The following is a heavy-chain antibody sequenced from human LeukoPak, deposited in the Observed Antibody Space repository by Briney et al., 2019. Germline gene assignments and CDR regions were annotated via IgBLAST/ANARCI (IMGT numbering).Heavy chain of an antibody. Sequence: PSETLSLTCTVSGGSISSYYWSWIRQPPGKGLEWIWYIYYSGSTNYNPSLKSRVTISVDTSKNQFSLKLSSVTAADTAVYYCARSPRTPELERGTYYFDYWGQGTLVTVSS. D-gene: IGHD1-1*01. CDR1: GGSISSYY. V-gene: IGHV4-59*08. CDR2: IYYSGST. J-gene: IGHJ4*02. CDR3: ARSPRTPELERGTYYFDY.